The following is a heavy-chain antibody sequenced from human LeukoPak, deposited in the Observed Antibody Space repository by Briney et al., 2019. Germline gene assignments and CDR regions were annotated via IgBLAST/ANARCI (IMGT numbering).Heavy chain of an antibody. CDR2: ISYSGST. V-gene: IGHV4-59*08. D-gene: IGHD1-1*01. J-gene: IGHJ4*02. CDR3: ARLMGYLTDS. CDR1: GGSISSYY. Sequence: SETLSLTCTVSGGSISSYYWSWIRQPPGKGLEWIGLISYSGSTNYSPSLKSRLTMSLDTSKNQFSLTLSSVTAADTAVYYCARLMGYLTDSWGQGTLVTVSS.